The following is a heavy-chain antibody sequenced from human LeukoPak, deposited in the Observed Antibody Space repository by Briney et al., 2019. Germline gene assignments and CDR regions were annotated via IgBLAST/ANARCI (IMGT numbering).Heavy chain of an antibody. CDR2: ISSSSSHI. CDR1: GFTFSIFS. V-gene: IGHV3-21*01. Sequence: PGGSLRLSCVASGFTFSIFSMNWVRQAPGKGLEWVSCISSSSSHIYYSDSVKGRFTISRDNAKNSLYLQVNSLTAEDTAVYFCARDLRGLDAFDIWGQGTMVTVSS. J-gene: IGHJ3*02. CDR3: ARDLRGLDAFDI.